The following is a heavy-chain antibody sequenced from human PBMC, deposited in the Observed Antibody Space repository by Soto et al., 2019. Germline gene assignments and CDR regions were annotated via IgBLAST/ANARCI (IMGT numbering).Heavy chain of an antibody. CDR1: GGSISSGDYY. CDR2: IYYSGST. CDR3: DSRDVYHQTLFDY. V-gene: IGHV4-30-4*01. D-gene: IGHD2-2*01. Sequence: QVQLQESGPGLVKPSQTLSLTCTVSGGSISSGDYYWSWIRQPPGKGLEWIGYIYYSGSTYYNPSLESRLTTSVVTFKSQFSLKLSSVTAADTALSYCDSRDVYHQTLFDYWGQGTLVTVSS. J-gene: IGHJ4*02.